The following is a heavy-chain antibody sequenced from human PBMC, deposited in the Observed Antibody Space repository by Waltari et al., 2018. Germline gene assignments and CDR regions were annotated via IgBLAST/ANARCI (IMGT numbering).Heavy chain of an antibody. V-gene: IGHV4-61*02. Sequence: QVQLQESGPGLVKPSQTLSLTCTVSGGSISSGSYYWSWIRQPAGKGLEWIGRIYTSGSTNYNPSLKSRVTISVDTSKNQFSLKLSSVTAADTAVYYCARDSPNAGWYPGYFDYWGQGTLVTVSS. J-gene: IGHJ4*02. CDR2: IYTSGST. D-gene: IGHD6-19*01. CDR3: ARDSPNAGWYPGYFDY. CDR1: GGSISSGSYY.